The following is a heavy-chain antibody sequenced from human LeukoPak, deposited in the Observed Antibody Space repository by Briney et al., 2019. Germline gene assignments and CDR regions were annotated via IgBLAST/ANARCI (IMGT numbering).Heavy chain of an antibody. CDR2: IRTKGNRYAT. J-gene: IGHJ4*02. V-gene: IGHV3-73*01. D-gene: IGHD3-10*01. CDR3: IHYGSGSYSTDY. CDR1: GLTFSGAD. Sequence: PGGSLRLSCAASGLTFSGADMHWVRQASGKGLEWVGRIRTKGNRYATAYAASVKGGFTISRDDSKNTAYLQMNSLKTEDTAVYYCIHYGSGSYSTDYWGQGTLVTVSS.